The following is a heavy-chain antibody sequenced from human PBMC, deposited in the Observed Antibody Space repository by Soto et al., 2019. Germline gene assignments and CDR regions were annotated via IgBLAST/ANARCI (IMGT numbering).Heavy chain of an antibody. CDR3: VRGYSDY. V-gene: IGHV3-74*01. CDR1: GFTPSSYW. CDR2: INTDGSAT. D-gene: IGHD1-26*01. J-gene: IGHJ4*02. Sequence: PVGSLRLSCAASGFTPSSYWMHWVRQVPGQGLVWVSRINTDGSATNYADSVKGRFTMSRDNARNTMYLQMNSLRAEDTAVYYCVRGYSDYWGQGTLVTV.